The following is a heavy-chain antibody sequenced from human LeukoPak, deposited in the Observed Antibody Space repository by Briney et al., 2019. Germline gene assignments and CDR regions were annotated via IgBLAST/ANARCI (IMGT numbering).Heavy chain of an antibody. V-gene: IGHV6-1*01. J-gene: IGHJ4*02. CDR1: GDSVSSNSAA. Sequence: SQTLSLTCAISGDSVSSNSAAWNWIRQSPSGGLEWLGRTYYRAKWYNEYAASVISRISINAGTSKNQISLQLNSVTPEDTAVYYCATGVNYAFGYWGQGALVTVSS. D-gene: IGHD3-16*01. CDR2: TYYRAKWYN. CDR3: ATGVNYAFGY.